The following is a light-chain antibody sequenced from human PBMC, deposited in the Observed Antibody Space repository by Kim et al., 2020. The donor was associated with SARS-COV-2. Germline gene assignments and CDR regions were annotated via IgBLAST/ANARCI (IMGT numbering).Light chain of an antibody. Sequence: SYELTQPLSVSVALGQTARITCGGNSIGSKTVHWYQQRPGQAPVLVIYRDSNRPSGIPERFSGSNSGNTATLTISRVQAGDEADFYCQVWDSSTAWVFGGGTQLTVL. V-gene: IGLV3-9*01. CDR1: SIGSKT. CDR2: RDS. CDR3: QVWDSSTAWV. J-gene: IGLJ3*02.